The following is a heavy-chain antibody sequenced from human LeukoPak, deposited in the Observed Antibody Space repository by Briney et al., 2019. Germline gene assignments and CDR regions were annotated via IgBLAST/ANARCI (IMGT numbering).Heavy chain of an antibody. V-gene: IGHV3-21*01. D-gene: IGHD3-10*01. Sequence: SVKGRFTISRDNVKNSLYLEMNSLGAEDTAVYYCAKGLGSYYYGSGSYADYWGQGTLVTVSS. CDR3: AKGLGSYYYGSGSYADY. J-gene: IGHJ4*02.